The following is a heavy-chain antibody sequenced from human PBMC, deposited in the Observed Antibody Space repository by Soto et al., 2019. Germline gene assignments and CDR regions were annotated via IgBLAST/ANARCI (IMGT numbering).Heavy chain of an antibody. CDR3: ASSSGYCSGGSCFGYFQH. Sequence: GGSLRLSCAASGFTVSSNYMSWVRQAPGKGLEWVSVIYSGGSTYYADSVKGRFTISRDNSKNTLYLQMNSLRAEDTAVYYCASSSGYCSGGSCFGYFQHWGQGTLVTSPQ. J-gene: IGHJ1*01. D-gene: IGHD2-15*01. V-gene: IGHV3-53*01. CDR2: IYSGGST. CDR1: GFTVSSNY.